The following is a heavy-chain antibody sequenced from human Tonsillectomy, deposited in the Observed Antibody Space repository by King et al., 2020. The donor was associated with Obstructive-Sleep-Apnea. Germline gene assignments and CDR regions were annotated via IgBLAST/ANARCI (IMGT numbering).Heavy chain of an antibody. D-gene: IGHD2-21*01. CDR2: ISWNSGSI. CDR3: AKGLDYFDY. V-gene: IGHV3-9*01. Sequence: VQLVESGEGLVQPGRSLRLSCAASGFTFDDYAMHWVRQAPGKGLEWVSGISWNSGSIGYADSVKGRFTISRDNAKNSLYLQMNSLRAEDTALYYCAKGLDYFDYWGQGTLVTVSS. J-gene: IGHJ4*02. CDR1: GFTFDDYA.